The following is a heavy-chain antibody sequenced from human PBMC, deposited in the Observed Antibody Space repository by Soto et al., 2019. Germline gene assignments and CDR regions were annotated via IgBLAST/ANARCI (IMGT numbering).Heavy chain of an antibody. D-gene: IGHD3-10*01. Sequence: WILQHPGKGLEWIGEINHSGSTNYNPSLKSRVTISVDTSKNQFSLKLSSVTAADTAVYYCARVLRVRGVIIAGTKMDVWGNGTTVTVSS. CDR3: ARVLRVRGVIIAGTKMDV. CDR2: INHSGST. V-gene: IGHV4-34*01. J-gene: IGHJ6*04.